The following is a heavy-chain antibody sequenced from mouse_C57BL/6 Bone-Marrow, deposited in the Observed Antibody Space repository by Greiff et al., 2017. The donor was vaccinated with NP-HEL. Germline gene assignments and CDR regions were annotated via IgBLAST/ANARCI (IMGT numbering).Heavy chain of an antibody. V-gene: IGHV1-72*01. CDR2: IDPNSGGT. D-gene: IGHD1-1*01. Sequence: QVQLKQPGAELVKPGASVKLSCKASGYTFTSYWMHWVKQRPGRGLEWIGRIDPNSGGTKYNKKFKSKATLTVDKPSSTAYMQLSSLTSEDSAVYYCARPVARAFDVWGTGTTVTVSS. CDR1: GYTFTSYW. J-gene: IGHJ1*03. CDR3: ARPVARAFDV.